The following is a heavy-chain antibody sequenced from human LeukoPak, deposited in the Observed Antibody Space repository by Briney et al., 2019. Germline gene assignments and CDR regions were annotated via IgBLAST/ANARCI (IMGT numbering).Heavy chain of an antibody. CDR2: INWNGGST. J-gene: IGHJ6*03. V-gene: IGHV3-20*04. CDR1: GFTFDDYG. Sequence: TGGSLRLSCAASGFTFDDYGMSWVRQAPGKGLEWVSGINWNGGSTGYADSVKGRFTISRDNAKNSLYLQMNSLRAEDTAVYYCARDSTGYSYGYYYYYYMDVWGKGTTVTVSS. D-gene: IGHD5-18*01. CDR3: ARDSTGYSYGYYYYYYMDV.